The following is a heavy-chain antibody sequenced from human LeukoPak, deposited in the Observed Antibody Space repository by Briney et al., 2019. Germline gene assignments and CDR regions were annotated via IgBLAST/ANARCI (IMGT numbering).Heavy chain of an antibody. J-gene: IGHJ4*02. CDR2: ISWNSGSI. CDR1: GFTFDDYA. V-gene: IGHV3-9*01. D-gene: IGHD6-19*01. CDR3: AKDANERGSGVYFDY. Sequence: PGGSLRLSCAASGFTFDDYAMHWVRQAPGKGLEWVSGISWNSGSIGYADSVKGRFTISRDNAKNSLYLQMNSLRAEDTALYYCAKDANERGSGVYFDYWGQGTLVTVSS.